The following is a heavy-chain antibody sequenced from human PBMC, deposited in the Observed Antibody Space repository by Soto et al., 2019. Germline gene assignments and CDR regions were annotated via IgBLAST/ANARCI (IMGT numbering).Heavy chain of an antibody. D-gene: IGHD3-10*01. V-gene: IGHV4-31*03. CDR3: ARGVRLVRGATYYYYYYMDV. CDR1: GGSISSGGYY. CDR2: IYYSGST. Sequence: QVQLQESGPGLVKPSQTLSLTCTVSGGSISSGGYYWSWIRQHPGKGLEWIGYIYYSGSTYYNPSLKSRGTISVDTSKNQFTLKLSSVTAADTAVYYCARGVRLVRGATYYYYYYMDVWGKGTTVTVSS. J-gene: IGHJ6*03.